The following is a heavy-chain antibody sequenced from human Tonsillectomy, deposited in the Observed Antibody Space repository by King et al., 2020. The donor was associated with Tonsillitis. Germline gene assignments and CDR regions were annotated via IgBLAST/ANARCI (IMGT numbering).Heavy chain of an antibody. CDR1: GASISSNY. CDR2: IYSTGTT. V-gene: IGHV4-59*08. J-gene: IGHJ4*02. CDR3: ARYGSFVGASCCYLDY. D-gene: IGHD3-10*01. Sequence: VQLQESGPGLVKPSETLSLTCTVSGASISSNYWSWIRQPPGKGLEWVGHIYSTGTTVYNPSLKGRLTISMDPSKNQFSLNHISVTAADTAMYYCARYGSFVGASCCYLDYGGQGALVSVSS.